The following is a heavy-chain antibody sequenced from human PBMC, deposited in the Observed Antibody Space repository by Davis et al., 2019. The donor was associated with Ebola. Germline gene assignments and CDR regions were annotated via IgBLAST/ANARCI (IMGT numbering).Heavy chain of an antibody. CDR1: GFTFSNYW. CDR2: ISQDGSDI. D-gene: IGHD5-12*01. CDR3: VGGRGWLPEY. J-gene: IGHJ4*02. Sequence: GESLKISCAASGFTFSNYWMNWVRQAPGKGLDWVAIISQDGSDIRYVDSVKGRLNISRDNARNSLYLQMNSLRVEDTAVYYCVGGRGWLPEYWGQGTLVSFSS. V-gene: IGHV3-7*01.